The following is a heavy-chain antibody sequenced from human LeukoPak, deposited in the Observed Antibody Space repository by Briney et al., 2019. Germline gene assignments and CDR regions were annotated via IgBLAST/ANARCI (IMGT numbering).Heavy chain of an antibody. Sequence: ASVKVSCKASGYTFTSYYMHWVRQAPGQGLEWMGIINPSGGSTSYAQKFQGRVTMIRDTSTSTVYMELSSLRSEDTAVYYCARQYYYDSSGYYPAGGAFDIWGQGTMVTVSS. CDR2: INPSGGST. D-gene: IGHD3-22*01. V-gene: IGHV1-46*01. J-gene: IGHJ3*02. CDR3: ARQYYYDSSGYYPAGGAFDI. CDR1: GYTFTSYY.